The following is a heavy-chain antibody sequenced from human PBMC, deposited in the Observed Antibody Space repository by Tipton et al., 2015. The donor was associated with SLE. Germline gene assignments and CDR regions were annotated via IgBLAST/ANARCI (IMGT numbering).Heavy chain of an antibody. V-gene: IGHV3-23*01. Sequence: GSLRLSCAASGFTFSSYAMSWVRQAPGKGLEWVSVISGSGGSTYYADSVKGRFTISRDNSKNTLYLQMNSLRAEDTAVYYCAKIRSSSWYRDAFDIWGQGTMVTVSS. J-gene: IGHJ3*02. CDR3: AKIRSSSWYRDAFDI. D-gene: IGHD6-13*01. CDR2: ISGSGGST. CDR1: GFTFSSYA.